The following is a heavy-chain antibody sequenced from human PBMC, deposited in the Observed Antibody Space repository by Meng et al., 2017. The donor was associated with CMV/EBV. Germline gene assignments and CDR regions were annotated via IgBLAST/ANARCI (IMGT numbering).Heavy chain of an antibody. CDR3: ARDQFMYSSSFGGMDV. CDR2: IRYDGTNK. D-gene: IGHD6-6*01. V-gene: IGHV3-30*02. J-gene: IGHJ6*02. CDR1: GFTFSSYG. Sequence: GESLKISCAASGFTFSSYGMHWVRQAPGKGLEWVAFIRYDGTNKYYTDSVKGRFTISRDNSKNTLYLQMNSLRAEDTAVYYCARDQFMYSSSFGGMDVWGRGTTVTVSS.